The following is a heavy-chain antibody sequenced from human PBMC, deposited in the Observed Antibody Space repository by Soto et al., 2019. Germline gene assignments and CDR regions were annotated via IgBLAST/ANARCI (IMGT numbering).Heavy chain of an antibody. D-gene: IGHD3-9*01. CDR3: ARDLAYDILTGTPLDAFDI. V-gene: IGHV1-2*02. CDR2: INPNSGGT. J-gene: IGHJ3*02. CDR1: GYTFTGYY. Sequence: GSVKVSCKASGYTFTGYYMHWVRQAPGQGLEWMGWINPNSGGTNYAQKFQGRVAMTRDTSISTAYMELSRLRSDDTAVYYCARDLAYDILTGTPLDAFDIWGQGTMVTV.